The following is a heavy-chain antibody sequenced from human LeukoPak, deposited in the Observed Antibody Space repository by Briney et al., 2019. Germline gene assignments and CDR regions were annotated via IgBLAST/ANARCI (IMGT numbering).Heavy chain of an antibody. Sequence: LKPSETLSLTCAVYGGSFSCYYWSWIRQPPGKGLEWIGEINHSGSTNYNPSLKSRVTISVDTSKNQFSLKLSSVTAADTAVYYCARGLTMVRGVMDVWGKGTTVSVSS. D-gene: IGHD3-10*01. CDR3: ARGLTMVRGVMDV. J-gene: IGHJ6*04. V-gene: IGHV4-34*01. CDR2: INHSGST. CDR1: GGSFSCYY.